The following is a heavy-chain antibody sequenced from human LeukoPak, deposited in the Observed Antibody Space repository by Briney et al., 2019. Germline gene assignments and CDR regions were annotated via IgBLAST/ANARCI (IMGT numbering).Heavy chain of an antibody. Sequence: GASVKVSCKASGGTFSSYAISWVRQAPGQGLEWMGRIIPIFGTANYAQKLQGRVTMTTDTSTSTAYMELRSLRSDDTAVYYCARLDYDFWSGYYTGWFDPWGQGTLVTVSS. CDR2: IIPIFGTA. V-gene: IGHV1-69*05. CDR3: ARLDYDFWSGYYTGWFDP. J-gene: IGHJ5*02. D-gene: IGHD3-3*01. CDR1: GGTFSSYA.